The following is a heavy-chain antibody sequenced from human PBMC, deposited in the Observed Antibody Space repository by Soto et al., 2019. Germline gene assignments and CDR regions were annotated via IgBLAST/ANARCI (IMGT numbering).Heavy chain of an antibody. CDR3: ARVSSSYDSQPFFDY. V-gene: IGHV4-59*08. Sequence: SETLSLTCTVSGGSISSYYWSWIRQPPGKGLEWIGYIYYSGSTNYNPSLKSRVTISVDTSKNQFSLKLSSVTAADTAVYYCARVSSSYDSQPFFDYWGQGTLVTVSS. CDR1: GGSISSYY. J-gene: IGHJ4*02. D-gene: IGHD6-6*01. CDR2: IYYSGST.